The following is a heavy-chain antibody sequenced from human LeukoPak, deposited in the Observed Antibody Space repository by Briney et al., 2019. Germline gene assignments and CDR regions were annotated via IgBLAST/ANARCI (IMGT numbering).Heavy chain of an antibody. D-gene: IGHD2-15*01. CDR3: ARGGGKTYYY. V-gene: IGHV1-46*01. J-gene: IGHJ4*02. CDR2: INPSGGST. CDR1: GYTLTSYY. Sequence: ASVTVSCKASGYTLTSYYMHWLRQAPGQGLEWMGIINPSGGSTSYAQKFQGRVTMTRDTSTSTVYMALSSLRSEDTTVYYCARGGGKTYYYWRQGTLVTVSA.